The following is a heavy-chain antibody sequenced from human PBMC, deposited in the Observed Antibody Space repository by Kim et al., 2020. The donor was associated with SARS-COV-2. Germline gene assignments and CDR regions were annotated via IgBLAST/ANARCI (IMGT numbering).Heavy chain of an antibody. Sequence: SETLSLTCAVYGGSFSGYYWSWIRQPPGKGLEWIGEINHSGSTNYNPSLKSRVTISVDTSKNQFSLKLSPVTAADTAVYYCARGTWYSSSWSGYYYDSGVDAWSEGNTVTDSS. CDR1: GGSFSGYY. V-gene: IGHV4-34*01. J-gene: IGHJ6*04. CDR2: INHSGST. D-gene: IGHD6-13*01. CDR3: ARGTWYSSSWSGYYYDSGVDA.